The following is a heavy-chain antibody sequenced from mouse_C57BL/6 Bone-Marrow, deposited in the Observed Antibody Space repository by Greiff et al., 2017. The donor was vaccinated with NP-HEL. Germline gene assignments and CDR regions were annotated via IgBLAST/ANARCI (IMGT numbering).Heavy chain of an antibody. Sequence: VKLLESGPGLVAPSQSLSITCTVSGFSLTSYGVSWVRQPPGKGLEWLGVIWGDGSTNYHSAPISGLSISKDNSKSQAFLKLNSLQTDDTATYYGAKRGSHWYFDVWGTGTTVTVSS. J-gene: IGHJ1*03. D-gene: IGHD1-1*02. CDR1: GFSLTSYG. CDR2: IWGDGST. CDR3: AKRGSHWYFDV. V-gene: IGHV2-3*01.